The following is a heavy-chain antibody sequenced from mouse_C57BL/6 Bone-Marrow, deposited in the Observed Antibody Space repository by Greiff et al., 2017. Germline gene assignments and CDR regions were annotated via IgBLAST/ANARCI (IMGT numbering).Heavy chain of an antibody. D-gene: IGHD2-3*01. Sequence: EVQVVESGGGLVKPGGSLKLSCAASGFTFSDYGMHWVRQAPEKGLEWVAYISSGSSTIYYADTVKGRFTISRDNAKNTLFLQMTSLRSEDTAMYYCARGWLLPPYYFDYWGQGTTLTVSS. J-gene: IGHJ2*01. V-gene: IGHV5-17*01. CDR2: ISSGSSTI. CDR3: ARGWLLPPYYFDY. CDR1: GFTFSDYG.